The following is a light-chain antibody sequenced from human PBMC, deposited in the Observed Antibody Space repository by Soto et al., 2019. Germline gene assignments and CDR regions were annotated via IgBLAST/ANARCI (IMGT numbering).Light chain of an antibody. CDR1: QGIRDD. Sequence: AIQMTQSPSSLSASVGDRVTITCRASQGIRDDLGWYQQKPGKAPKLLIYSASSLQSGVPSRFSGSGSGTDFTLTISSLQPEDFATYYCLQDYNYPPTFGGGTKVEIK. CDR2: SAS. V-gene: IGKV1-6*01. J-gene: IGKJ4*01. CDR3: LQDYNYPPT.